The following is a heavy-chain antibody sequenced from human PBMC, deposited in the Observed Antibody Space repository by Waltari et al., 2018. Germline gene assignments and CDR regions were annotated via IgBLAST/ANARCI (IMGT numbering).Heavy chain of an antibody. CDR3: ARAGPWYCSGGSCSNWFDP. J-gene: IGHJ5*02. Sequence: QVQLQESGPGLVKPSETLSLTCTVSGGSISSHYWSWIRQPPGKGLEWIGYIYYSGSTHYRPSRRCRVTLSVDSSKYQFSRKLSVVTAADTAVYYCARAGPWYCSGGSCSNWFDPWGQGPLVIVSS. CDR2: IYYSGST. V-gene: IGHV4-59*11. CDR1: GGSISSHY. D-gene: IGHD2-15*01.